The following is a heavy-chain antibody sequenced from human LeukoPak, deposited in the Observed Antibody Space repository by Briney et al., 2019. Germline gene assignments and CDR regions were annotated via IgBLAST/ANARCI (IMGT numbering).Heavy chain of an antibody. Sequence: SGGSLRLSCADSGFTFSSYWMSWVHQAPGKGLEWVANIKQDGSEKYYVDSVKGRFTISRDNAKNSLYLQMNSLRAEDTAVYYCARDPHWGYTLNIYYYYYMDVWGKGTTVTISS. CDR1: GFTFSSYW. D-gene: IGHD3-16*02. CDR3: ARDPHWGYTLNIYYYYYMDV. V-gene: IGHV3-7*01. J-gene: IGHJ6*03. CDR2: IKQDGSEK.